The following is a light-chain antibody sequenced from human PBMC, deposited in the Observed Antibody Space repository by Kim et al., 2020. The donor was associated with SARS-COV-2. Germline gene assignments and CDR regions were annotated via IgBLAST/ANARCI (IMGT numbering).Light chain of an antibody. CDR3: SSYASSSTWV. Sequence: QSALTQPASVSGSPGQSITISCTGTSSDVGGYNYVSWYQQHTGKAPKLMIYDVSNRPSGVSNRFSGSKSGNTASLTISGLQAEDEADYYCSSYASSSTWVFGRGTQLTVL. CDR1: SSDVGGYNY. J-gene: IGLJ3*02. CDR2: DVS. V-gene: IGLV2-14*03.